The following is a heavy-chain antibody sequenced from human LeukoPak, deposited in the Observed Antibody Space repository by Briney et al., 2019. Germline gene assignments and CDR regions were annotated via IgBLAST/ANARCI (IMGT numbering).Heavy chain of an antibody. CDR3: APLVVPTSLNYYYYGMDV. CDR1: GFTFSSYG. Sequence: GRSLRLSCAASGFTFSSYGMHWVRQAPGKGLEWVAVISYDGSNKYYADSVKGRFTISRDNSKNTLYLQMNSLRAEDTALYSCAPLVVPTSLNYYYYGMDVWGKGTTVTVSS. CDR2: ISYDGSNK. J-gene: IGHJ6*04. V-gene: IGHV3-30*03. D-gene: IGHD2-2*01.